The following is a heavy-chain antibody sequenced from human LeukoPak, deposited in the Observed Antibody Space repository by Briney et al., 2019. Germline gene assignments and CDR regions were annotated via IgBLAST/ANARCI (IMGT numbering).Heavy chain of an antibody. CDR2: ISSSSSYI. CDR3: ARDCSSTSCYFAFDI. D-gene: IGHD2-2*01. Sequence: PGGSLRLSCAASGFTFSSYSMNWVRQAPGKGLEWVSSISSSSSYIYYADSGKGRFTISRDNAKNSLYLQMNSLRAEDTAVYYCARDCSSTSCYFAFDIWGQGTMVTVSS. CDR1: GFTFSSYS. J-gene: IGHJ3*02. V-gene: IGHV3-21*01.